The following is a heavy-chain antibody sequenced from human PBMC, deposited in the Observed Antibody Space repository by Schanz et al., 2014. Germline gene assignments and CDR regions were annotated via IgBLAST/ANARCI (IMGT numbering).Heavy chain of an antibody. Sequence: QVPVVPLGGGLVKPGGSLRLSCAASGFVLGDYYMTWIPQAPGKGLEWLSYINNSGTYTNYAGSVKGRFTISRDNAKSSLYRQMNSLRVEDTAVYYCAASSGWHPSTDYWGQGTLVTVSS. V-gene: IGHV3-11*05. CDR3: AASSGWHPSTDY. D-gene: IGHD6-19*01. CDR2: INNSGTYT. CDR1: GFVLGDYY. J-gene: IGHJ4*01.